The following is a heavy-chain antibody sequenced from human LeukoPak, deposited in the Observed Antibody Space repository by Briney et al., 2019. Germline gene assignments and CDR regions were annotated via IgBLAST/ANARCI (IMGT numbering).Heavy chain of an antibody. CDR2: ISYDGSNK. CDR1: GFTFSSYA. D-gene: IGHD6-19*01. CDR3: AKPGIAVADDAFDI. J-gene: IGHJ3*02. Sequence: PGGSLRLSCAASGFTFSSYAMHWVRQAPGKGLEWVAVISYDGSNKYYADSVKGRFTISRDNSKNTLYLQMGSLRAEDTAVYYCAKPGIAVADDAFDIWGQGTMVTVSS. V-gene: IGHV3-30*14.